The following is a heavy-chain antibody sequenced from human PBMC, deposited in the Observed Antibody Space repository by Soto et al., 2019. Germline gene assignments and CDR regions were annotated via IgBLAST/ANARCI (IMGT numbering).Heavy chain of an antibody. D-gene: IGHD3-3*01. V-gene: IGHV3-15*07. CDR3: TTAQVYDLWSGSPSYYYGMHV. J-gene: IGHJ6*02. Sequence: GGSLRLSCAASGFTFSNAWMNWVRQAPGKGLEWDGHIKSKTDGGTTDYAAPVKGRFTISRDDSKNTLYLQMNSLKTEDTAVYYCTTAQVYDLWSGSPSYYYGMHVWGQGTTVTVSS. CDR2: IKSKTDGGTT. CDR1: GFTFSNAW.